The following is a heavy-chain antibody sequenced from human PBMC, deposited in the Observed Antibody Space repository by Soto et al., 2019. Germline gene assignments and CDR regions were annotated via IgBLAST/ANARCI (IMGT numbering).Heavy chain of an antibody. J-gene: IGHJ4*02. D-gene: IGHD3-9*01. CDR2: IRDSGGSI. CDR1: GFTFSSYA. V-gene: IGHV3-23*01. CDR3: AKDRLLRYFDWALDY. Sequence: PGGSLRLSCAASGFTFSSYAMNWVRQAPGKGLEWVSAIRDSGGSIYYADSVRGRFTISRDNSKNTLYLQMNSLRAEDTAVYYCAKDRLLRYFDWALDYWGQGTLVTVSS.